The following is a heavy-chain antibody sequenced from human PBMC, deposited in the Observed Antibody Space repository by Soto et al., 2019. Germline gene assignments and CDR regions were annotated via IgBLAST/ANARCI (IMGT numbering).Heavy chain of an antibody. Sequence: SETLSLTCIVSGDSISPYYWTWIRQPPGKGLEWIGHIYYSGSPNYNPSLKSRVTISVDTSKSQFSMKLSSVTAADTAVYYCARDVSPTYWGQGMLVTVSS. V-gene: IGHV4-59*01. J-gene: IGHJ4*02. CDR2: IYYSGSP. CDR1: GDSISPYY. CDR3: ARDVSPTY.